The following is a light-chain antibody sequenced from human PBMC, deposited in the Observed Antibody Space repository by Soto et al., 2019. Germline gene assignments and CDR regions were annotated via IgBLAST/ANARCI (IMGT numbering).Light chain of an antibody. CDR3: QRYENPPT. V-gene: IGKV1-33*01. J-gene: IGKJ5*01. CDR1: QNINNY. Sequence: DIQMTPSPSSLSASVGDRVTITCRASQNINNYLTWYQQTPGKAPQLLIYAASNLEAGLPSRFSGGGSGTDSTSTIRRLPPDVVASYDRQRYENPPTFGQGTRLEIK. CDR2: AAS.